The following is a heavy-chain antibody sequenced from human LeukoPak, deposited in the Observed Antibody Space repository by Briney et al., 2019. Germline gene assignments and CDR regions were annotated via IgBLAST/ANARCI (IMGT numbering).Heavy chain of an antibody. J-gene: IGHJ3*02. V-gene: IGHV4-59*08. CDR2: IYYSGST. Sequence: TASETPSLTCTVSGGSISSYYWSWIRQPPGKGLEWIGYIYYSGSTNYNPSLKSRVTISVDTSKNQFSLKLSSVTAADTAVYYCARRPYSSGWYAFDIWGQGTMVTVSS. CDR1: GGSISSYY. D-gene: IGHD6-19*01. CDR3: ARRPYSSGWYAFDI.